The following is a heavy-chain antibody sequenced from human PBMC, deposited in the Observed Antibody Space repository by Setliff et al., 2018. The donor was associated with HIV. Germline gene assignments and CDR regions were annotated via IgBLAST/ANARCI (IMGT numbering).Heavy chain of an antibody. CDR1: GDSVSNVGYY. CDR3: VRIWDIVGGPSDY. CDR2: SYYSGST. D-gene: IGHD1-26*01. J-gene: IGHJ4*02. Sequence: SETLSLTCTVSGDSVSNVGYYWGWIRQSPGKGLEWIGSSYYSGSTSYNPSLKSRVTISVHTSKNQFSLRLTSVTAADTAVYYCVRIWDIVGGPSDYWGLGNMVTVSS. V-gene: IGHV4-39*01.